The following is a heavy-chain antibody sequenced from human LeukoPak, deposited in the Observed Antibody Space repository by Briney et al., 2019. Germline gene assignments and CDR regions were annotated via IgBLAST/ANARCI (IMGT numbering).Heavy chain of an antibody. Sequence: SETLSLTCTVSGGSISSSSYYWGWIRQPPGKGLEWIGGIYYSGSTYYNPSLKSRVTISVDTSKNQFSLKLSSVTAADTAVYYCARHYWAIDNWFDPWGQGTLVTVSS. CDR1: GGSISSSSYY. V-gene: IGHV4-39*01. CDR2: IYYSGST. J-gene: IGHJ5*02. D-gene: IGHD2-8*02. CDR3: ARHYWAIDNWFDP.